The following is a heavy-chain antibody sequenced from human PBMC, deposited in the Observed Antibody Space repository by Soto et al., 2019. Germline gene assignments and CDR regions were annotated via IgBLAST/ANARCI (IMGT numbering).Heavy chain of an antibody. CDR3: AKDRVAPTFVASVLDY. V-gene: IGHV3-23*01. Sequence: GGSLRLSCAASGFTFSSYAMSWVRQAPGKGLEWVSAISGSGGSTYYADSVKGRFTISRDNSKNTLYLQMNSLRAEDTAVYYCAKDRVAPTFVASVLDYWGQGTLVTVS. J-gene: IGHJ4*02. D-gene: IGHD2-2*01. CDR2: ISGSGGST. CDR1: GFTFSSYA.